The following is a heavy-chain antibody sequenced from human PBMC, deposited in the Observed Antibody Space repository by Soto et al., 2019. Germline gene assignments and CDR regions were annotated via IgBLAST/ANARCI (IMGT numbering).Heavy chain of an antibody. J-gene: IGHJ6*02. D-gene: IGHD6-19*01. CDR2: ISWDSGST. V-gene: IGHV3-43*01. CDR3: AKDMVISGWSEDYYYYGMDV. CDR1: GFTFYSYA. Sequence: GPPRPSCAASGFTFYSYAIHSLRKPQCECLEWVSLISWDSGSTYYEDSVKCRFTISRDNSKNSLYLQMNSLRTEDTALYYCAKDMVISGWSEDYYYYGMDVWGQGTTVTVSS.